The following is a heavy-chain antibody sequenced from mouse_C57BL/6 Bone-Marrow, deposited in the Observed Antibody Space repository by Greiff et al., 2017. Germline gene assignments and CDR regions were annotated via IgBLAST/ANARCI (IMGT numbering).Heavy chain of an antibody. Sequence: VQLQQSGAELARPGASVKLSCKASGYTFTSYGISWVKQRTGPGLEWIGEIYPRSGNTYYNEKFKGKATLTADKSSSTAYMELRSLTSEDSAVYFCARNWASYYFDYWGQGTTLTVSS. J-gene: IGHJ2*01. V-gene: IGHV1-81*01. CDR3: ARNWASYYFDY. CDR1: GYTFTSYG. CDR2: IYPRSGNT. D-gene: IGHD4-1*01.